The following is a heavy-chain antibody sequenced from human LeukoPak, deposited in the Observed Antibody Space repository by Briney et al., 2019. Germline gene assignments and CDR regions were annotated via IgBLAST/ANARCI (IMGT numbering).Heavy chain of an antibody. Sequence: ASETLSLTCTVSGGSISSGDYHWSWIRQPPGKGLEWIGYIYYSGSTYYNPSLKSRVTISVDTSKNQFSLKLSSVTAADTAVYYCAIAVAGETFFDYWGQGTLVTVSS. CDR2: IYYSGST. D-gene: IGHD6-19*01. CDR1: GGSISSGDYH. CDR3: AIAVAGETFFDY. J-gene: IGHJ4*02. V-gene: IGHV4-30-4*01.